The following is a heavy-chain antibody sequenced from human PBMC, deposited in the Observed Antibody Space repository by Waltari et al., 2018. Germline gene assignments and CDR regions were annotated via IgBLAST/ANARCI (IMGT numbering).Heavy chain of an antibody. Sequence: EVQLVESGGGLIQPGGSLRLSCAATGFTVSSDYMSWVRQAPGKGLGWISVIHSGGTTYYSGSVKGRFTISRDNSKNTLYLQMNSLRAEDTAVYYCTRVQGWPTIPDYWGQGTLVTVSS. CDR3: TRVQGWPTIPDY. V-gene: IGHV3-53*01. CDR2: IHSGGTT. D-gene: IGHD2-15*01. J-gene: IGHJ4*02. CDR1: GFTVSSDY.